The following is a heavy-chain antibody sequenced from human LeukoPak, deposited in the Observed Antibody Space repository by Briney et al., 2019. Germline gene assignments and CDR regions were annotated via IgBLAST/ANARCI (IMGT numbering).Heavy chain of an antibody. CDR2: ISSSSSYI. V-gene: IGHV3-21*01. CDR1: GFTFSSYS. Sequence: GGSLRLSCAASGFTFSSYSMNWVRQAPGKGLEWVSSISSSSSYIYYADSVKGRFTISRDNAKNSLYLQMNSLRAEDTAVYYCARPSLSQDYFDYWGQGTLVTVSS. CDR3: ARPSLSQDYFDY. J-gene: IGHJ4*02.